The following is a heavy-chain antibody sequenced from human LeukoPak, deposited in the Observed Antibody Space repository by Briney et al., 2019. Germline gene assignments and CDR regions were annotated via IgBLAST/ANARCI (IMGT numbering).Heavy chain of an antibody. Sequence: ASVKVSCKASGGTFSSYAISWVRQAPGQGLEWMGGIIPIFGTANYAQKFQGRVTITADESTSTAYMELSSLRSEDTAVYYCAREPRSIYGGASPTFDPWGQGTLVIVSS. CDR2: IIPIFGTA. V-gene: IGHV1-69*13. D-gene: IGHD3-3*02. CDR1: GGTFSSYA. J-gene: IGHJ5*02. CDR3: AREPRSIYGGASPTFDP.